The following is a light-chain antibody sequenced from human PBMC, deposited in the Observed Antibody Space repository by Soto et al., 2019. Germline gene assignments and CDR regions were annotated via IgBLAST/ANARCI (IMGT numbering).Light chain of an antibody. CDR3: QHYSNWPPT. J-gene: IGKJ3*01. V-gene: IGKV3-15*01. Sequence: EMVMAQSPATLSVSPGERVTLSCRASESVHRNLAWYQQEPGQGPSLLIYYASTRVTGVPDRFSGSGSGTEFTLLTSSLQSEEFGVYYCQHYSNWPPTFGPGTKVEIK. CDR2: YAS. CDR1: ESVHRN.